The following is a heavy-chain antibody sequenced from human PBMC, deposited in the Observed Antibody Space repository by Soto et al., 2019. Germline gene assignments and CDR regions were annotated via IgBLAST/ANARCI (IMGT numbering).Heavy chain of an antibody. J-gene: IGHJ2*01. V-gene: IGHV1-69*01. Sequence: QMQLVQSGAEVKKPGSSVKVSCKASGGTFRNHGISWLRQAPGQGLEWIGGFTPKVGTANYAPKFQGRVSISADESTTTASVALSNLRPEDTAVYFCARCVVSGFEFWYGDLWGRGTLITVAS. CDR3: ARCVVSGFEFWYGDL. D-gene: IGHD5-12*01. CDR2: FTPKVGTA. CDR1: GGTFRNHG.